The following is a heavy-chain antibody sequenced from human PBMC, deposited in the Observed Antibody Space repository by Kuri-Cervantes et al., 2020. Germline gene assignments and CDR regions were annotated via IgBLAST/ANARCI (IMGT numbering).Heavy chain of an antibody. CDR3: TTDEVVVVPAAISGDAFDI. V-gene: IGHV3-15*01. CDR1: GFTFSSYA. J-gene: IGHJ3*02. CDR2: IKSKTDGGTT. Sequence: GESLKISCAASGFTFSSYAMHWVRQAPGKGLEWVGRIKSKTDGGTTDYAAPVKGRFTISRDDSKNTLYLQMNSLKTEDTAVYYCTTDEVVVVPAAISGDAFDIWGQGTMVTVSS. D-gene: IGHD2-2*01.